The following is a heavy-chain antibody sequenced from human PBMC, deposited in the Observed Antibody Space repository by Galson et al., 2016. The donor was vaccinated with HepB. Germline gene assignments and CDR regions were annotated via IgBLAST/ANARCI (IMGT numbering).Heavy chain of an antibody. CDR1: GLTFRSYA. Sequence: SLRLSCAASGLTFRSYAMHWVRQAPGKGLEWVAVISYDGSNKYYADSVTGRLTISRDNSKNTLYLQMNSLRAEDTAVYYCARDADIVKVPAAIRADYWGQGTLVTVSS. J-gene: IGHJ4*02. CDR2: ISYDGSNK. D-gene: IGHD2-2*02. V-gene: IGHV3-30*04. CDR3: ARDADIVKVPAAIRADY.